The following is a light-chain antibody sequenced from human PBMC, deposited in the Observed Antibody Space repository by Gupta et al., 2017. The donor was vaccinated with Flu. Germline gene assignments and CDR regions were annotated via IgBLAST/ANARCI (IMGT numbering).Light chain of an antibody. J-gene: IGLJ2*01. CDR1: SGHSSYA. CDR3: QTWGTGIGV. Sequence: QLVLTQSPSASASLGASVKLTCTLSSGHSSYAIAWHQQQPEKGPRYLMKLNSDGSHTKGDGIPDRFSGSSSGAARYLTISSLQSEDEADYYCQTWGTGIGVFDGGTKLTVL. CDR2: LNSDGSH. V-gene: IGLV4-69*01.